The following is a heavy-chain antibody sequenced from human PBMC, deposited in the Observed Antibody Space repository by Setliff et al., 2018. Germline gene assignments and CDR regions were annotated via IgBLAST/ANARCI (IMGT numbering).Heavy chain of an antibody. J-gene: IGHJ4*02. CDR2: FSSRNDYI. Sequence: ASGFIFSDHYMNWVRQAPGKGLEWVASFSSRNDYIYHADSVKGRFTISRDNAKNSLFLEMNSLTVDDTALYYCVRDISSASGILDFWGQGTLVTVSS. CDR1: GFIFSDHY. D-gene: IGHD3-3*01. V-gene: IGHV3-21*04. CDR3: VRDISSASGILDF.